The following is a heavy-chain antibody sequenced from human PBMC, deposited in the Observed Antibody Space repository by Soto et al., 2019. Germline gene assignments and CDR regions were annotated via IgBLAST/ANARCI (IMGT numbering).Heavy chain of an antibody. CDR1: GYTFTSYA. V-gene: IGHV1-3*01. J-gene: IGHJ6*02. Sequence: QVQLVQSGAEVKKPGASVKVSCKASGYTFTSYAMHWVRQAPGQRLEWMGWINAGNGNTKYSQKFQGRVTITRDTSASTAYMELSSLRSEDTAVYYCARDSSWGSYYYYGMDVWGQGTTVTVSS. CDR3: ARDSSWGSYYYYGMDV. CDR2: INAGNGNT. D-gene: IGHD6-19*01.